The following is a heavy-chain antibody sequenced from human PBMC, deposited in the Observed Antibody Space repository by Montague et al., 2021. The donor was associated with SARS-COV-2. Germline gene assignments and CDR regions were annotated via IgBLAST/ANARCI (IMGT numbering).Heavy chain of an antibody. Sequence: SLRLSCAASGFTFSSYAMHWVRQAPGKGLEWVAVISYDGSNKYYADSVKGRFTISRDNSKNTLYLQMNSLRAEDTAVYYCAGELGFYGMGVWGQGTTVTVSS. J-gene: IGHJ6*02. CDR1: GFTFSSYA. CDR3: AGELGFYGMGV. V-gene: IGHV3-30*04. CDR2: ISYDGSNK. D-gene: IGHD3-3*02.